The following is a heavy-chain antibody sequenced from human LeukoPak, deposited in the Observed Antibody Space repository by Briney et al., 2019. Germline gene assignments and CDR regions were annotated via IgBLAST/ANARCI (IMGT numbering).Heavy chain of an antibody. Sequence: ASVKVSYKASGYTFTDYYMHWVRQAPGQGVEGMGWIDPNNGGTNYAQKFQGRVTMTRDTSISTAYMEVSRLGSDDTAVYYCASLIVIMPAAHLDSFDVWGQGTMVTVSS. CDR1: GYTFTDYY. J-gene: IGHJ3*01. D-gene: IGHD2-8*01. CDR2: IDPNNGGT. CDR3: ASLIVIMPAAHLDSFDV. V-gene: IGHV1-2*02.